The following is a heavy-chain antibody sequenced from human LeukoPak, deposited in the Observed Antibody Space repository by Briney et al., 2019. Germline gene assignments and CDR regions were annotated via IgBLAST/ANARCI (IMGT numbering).Heavy chain of an antibody. CDR1: GFTFSSYA. CDR3: AARGWLRSFDY. V-gene: IGHV3-23*01. Sequence: SGGSLRLSCADSGFTFSSYAMSWVRQAPGKGLEWVSTIGGSGGNTNYADSVKGRFSVSRDNSKNTVFLQMNSLRAEDTAVYFCAARGWLRSFDYWGQGTLVTVSS. CDR2: IGGSGGNT. D-gene: IGHD3-22*01. J-gene: IGHJ4*02.